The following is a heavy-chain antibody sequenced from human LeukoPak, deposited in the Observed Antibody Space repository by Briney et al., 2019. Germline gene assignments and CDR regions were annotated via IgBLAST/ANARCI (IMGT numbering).Heavy chain of an antibody. CDR2: IKQDGSEK. CDR1: GFTFSGYW. Sequence: GGSLRLSCAASGFTFSGYWMSWVRQAPGKGVEWVANIKQDGSEKYYVDSVKGRFTISRDNAENSLYLQMNSLTAEDTAVYYCARYGVDSSGYYFFDYWGQGTLVTASS. D-gene: IGHD6-19*01. V-gene: IGHV3-7*01. J-gene: IGHJ4*02. CDR3: ARYGVDSSGYYFFDY.